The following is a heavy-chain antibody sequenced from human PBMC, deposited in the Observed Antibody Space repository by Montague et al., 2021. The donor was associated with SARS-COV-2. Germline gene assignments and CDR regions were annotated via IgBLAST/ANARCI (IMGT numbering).Heavy chain of an antibody. J-gene: IGHJ3*02. CDR3: ARDRGRMTTVFLHAFDI. CDR2: IYNSVST. Sequence: TLSLTCTVSGGSISSGSYYWNWIRQHPGKGLEFIGFIYNSVSTYYNPSLKSRVSISVDTSKNQFSLKLTSVTAADTAVYYCARDRGRMTTVFLHAFDIWGQGTMVTVSS. V-gene: IGHV4-31*03. D-gene: IGHD4-17*01. CDR1: GGSISSGSYY.